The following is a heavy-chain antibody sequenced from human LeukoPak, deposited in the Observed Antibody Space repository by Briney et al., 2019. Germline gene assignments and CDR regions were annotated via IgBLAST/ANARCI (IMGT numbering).Heavy chain of an antibody. CDR3: ARDPGGTGTITGDDY. D-gene: IGHD1-1*01. CDR2: INPNSGGT. J-gene: IGHJ4*02. CDR1: GYTFTGYC. V-gene: IGHV1-2*02. Sequence: ASVKVSCKASGYTFTGYCMHWVRQAPGQGLEWMGWINPNSGGTNYAQKFQGRVTMTRDTSISTAYMELSRLRSDDTAVYYCARDPGGTGTITGDDYWGQGTLVTVPS.